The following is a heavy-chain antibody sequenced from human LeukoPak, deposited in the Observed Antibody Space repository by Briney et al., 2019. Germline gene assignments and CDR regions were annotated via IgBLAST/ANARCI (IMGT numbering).Heavy chain of an antibody. V-gene: IGHV4-38-2*01. CDR3: ARGGCSSTSCSLLGY. J-gene: IGHJ4*02. D-gene: IGHD2-2*01. Sequence: SETLSLTCGVSGHSLSSDYYWGWIRQPPGKRLEWIGTIHHDGTTYDNPSLKSRVAISVDTSKNQFSLKLSSVTAADTAVYYCARGGCSSTSCSLLGYWGQGTRVSVSS. CDR2: IHHDGTT. CDR1: GHSLSSDYY.